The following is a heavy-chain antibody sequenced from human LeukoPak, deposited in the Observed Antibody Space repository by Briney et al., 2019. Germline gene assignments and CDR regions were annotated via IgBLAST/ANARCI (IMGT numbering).Heavy chain of an antibody. D-gene: IGHD3-22*01. CDR2: IYYSGST. V-gene: IGHV4-39*01. CDR1: AGSISSSSYY. CDR3: ARTYYYDSSGYYYYYYYMDV. Sequence: PSETLSLTCTVSAGSISSSSYYWGWIRQPPGKGLEWIGSIYYSGSTYYNPSLKSRVTISVDTSKNQFSLKLSSVTAADTAVYYCARTYYYDSSGYYYYYYYMDVWGKGTTVTVSS. J-gene: IGHJ6*03.